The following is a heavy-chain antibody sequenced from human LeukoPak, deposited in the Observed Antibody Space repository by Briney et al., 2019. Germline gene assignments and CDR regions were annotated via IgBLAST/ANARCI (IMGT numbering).Heavy chain of an antibody. CDR1: GGSISGHH. CDR3: ASGGDYYYCGMDV. V-gene: IGHV4-39*01. D-gene: IGHD3-16*01. J-gene: IGHJ6*02. Sequence: SETLSLTCTVSGGSISGHHWSWIRQPPGKGLEWIGSIYYSGSTYYNPSLKSRVTISVDTSKNQFSLKLSSVTAADTAVYYCASGGDYYYCGMDVWGQGTTVTVSS. CDR2: IYYSGST.